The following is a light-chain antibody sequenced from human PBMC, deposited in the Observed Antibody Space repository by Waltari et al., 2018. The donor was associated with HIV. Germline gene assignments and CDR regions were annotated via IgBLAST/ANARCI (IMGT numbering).Light chain of an antibody. CDR2: DTS. J-gene: IGLJ2*01. Sequence: QAVVTQEPSLTVSPGGTVTLTCGSSPGAVTRGHSPYWFQQRPGQAPRTLIHDTSNKHSWTPARFSGSLLGGKAALTLSGAQPEDEAEYYCLLSYGGPRVFGGGTKLTVL. CDR3: LLSYGGPRV. V-gene: IGLV7-46*01. CDR1: PGAVTRGHS.